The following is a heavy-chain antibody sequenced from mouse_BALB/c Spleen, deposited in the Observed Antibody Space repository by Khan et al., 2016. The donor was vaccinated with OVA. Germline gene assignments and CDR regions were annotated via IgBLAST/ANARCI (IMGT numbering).Heavy chain of an antibody. CDR1: GYTFTGYY. V-gene: IGHV1-87*01. J-gene: IGHJ2*01. CDR3: ARGTPSDF. CDR2: IYPGDGDT. Sequence: QVRLQQSGAELARPGASVKLSCKASGYTFTGYYIQWVKQRPGQGLEWIGTIYPGDGDTRYTQRFKDKATLTADESSTTAYMQLSNLASEDSAVYYCARGTPSDFWGQGTTLTVSS.